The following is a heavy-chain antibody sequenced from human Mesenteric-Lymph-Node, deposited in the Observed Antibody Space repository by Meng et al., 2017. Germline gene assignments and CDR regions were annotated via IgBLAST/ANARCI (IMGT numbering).Heavy chain of an antibody. J-gene: IGHJ4*02. V-gene: IGHV3-21*01. D-gene: IGHD5-18*01. Sequence: EVQLGESGGGRVKPGGSRRLSCAASGFTFSSYTMNWVRRAPGKGLEWVSSISSSSNYIYSADSVKGRFTISRDNAKNSLYLQMNSLRAEDTAVYYCARGTPGLLFDYWGQGTLVTVSS. CDR3: ARGTPGLLFDY. CDR2: ISSSSNYI. CDR1: GFTFSSYT.